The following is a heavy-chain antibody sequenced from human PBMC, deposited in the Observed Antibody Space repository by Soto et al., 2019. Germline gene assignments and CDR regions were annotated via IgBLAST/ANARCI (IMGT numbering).Heavy chain of an antibody. CDR3: ARASGDSSGYYSADFDY. D-gene: IGHD3-22*01. J-gene: IGHJ4*02. CDR1: GGTFSSYA. CDR2: IIPIFGTA. V-gene: IGHV1-69*12. Sequence: QVQLVQSGAEVKKPGSSVKVSCKASGGTFSSYAISWVRQASGQGLEWMGGIIPIFGTANYAQKFQGRVTITADESTSTAYMELSSLRSEDTAVYYCARASGDSSGYYSADFDYWGQGTLVTVSS.